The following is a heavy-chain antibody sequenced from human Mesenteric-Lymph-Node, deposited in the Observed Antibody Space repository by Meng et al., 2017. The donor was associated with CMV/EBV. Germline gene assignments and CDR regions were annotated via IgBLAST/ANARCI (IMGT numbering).Heavy chain of an antibody. CDR3: ARGGYDFWSGYFDY. V-gene: IGHV3-30*04. J-gene: IGHJ4*02. D-gene: IGHD3-3*01. Sequence: ASRFTFSSYAMHWVRQAPGKGLEWVAVISYDGSNKYYADSVKGRFTISRDNSKNTLYLQMNSLRAEDTAVYYCARGGYDFWSGYFDYWGQGTLVTVSS. CDR1: RFTFSSYA. CDR2: ISYDGSNK.